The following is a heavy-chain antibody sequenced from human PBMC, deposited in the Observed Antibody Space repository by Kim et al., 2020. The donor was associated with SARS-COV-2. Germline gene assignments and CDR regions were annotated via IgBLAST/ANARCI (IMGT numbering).Heavy chain of an antibody. CDR2: ST. CDR3: ARVRSYGMDV. D-gene: IGHD3-16*01. V-gene: IGHV3-74*01. J-gene: IGHJ6*02. Sequence: STNYADCVKGRFTISRDNAKNTLYVQMNSLIAEDTAVYYCARVRSYGMDVWGQGTTVTVSS.